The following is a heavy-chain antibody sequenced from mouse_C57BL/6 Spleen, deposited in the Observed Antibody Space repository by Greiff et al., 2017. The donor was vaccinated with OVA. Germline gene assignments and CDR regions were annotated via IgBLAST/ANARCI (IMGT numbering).Heavy chain of an antibody. D-gene: IGHD2-12*01. J-gene: IGHJ1*03. CDR3: TRNRLGDSPYWYFDV. CDR1: GFSLTSYG. CDR2: IWSGGST. V-gene: IGHV2-2*01. Sequence: QVHVKQSGPGLVQPSQSLSITCTVSGFSLTSYGVHWVRQSPGKGLEWLGVIWSGGSTDYNAAFISRLSISKDNSKSQVFFKMNSLHADDTAIYYCTRNRLGDSPYWYFDVWGTGTTVTVSS.